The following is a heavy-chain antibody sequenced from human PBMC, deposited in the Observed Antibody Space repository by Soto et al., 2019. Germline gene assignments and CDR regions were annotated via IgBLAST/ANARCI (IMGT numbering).Heavy chain of an antibody. CDR2: IYYSGST. D-gene: IGHD2-15*01. J-gene: IGHJ5*02. Sequence: SETLSLTYTVSAGAIRRYYWSWIRQPPGKGLEWIGHIYYSGSTNYNPSLKSRVTISMDTSKSQLSLKLSSVTAADTAVYYCARVRDCSGGTCYSWWFDPWGQGTLVTVS. CDR3: ARVRDCSGGTCYSWWFDP. CDR1: AGAIRRYY. V-gene: IGHV4-59*01.